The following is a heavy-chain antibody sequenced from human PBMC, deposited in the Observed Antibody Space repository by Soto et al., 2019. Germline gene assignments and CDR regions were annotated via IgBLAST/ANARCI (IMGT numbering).Heavy chain of an antibody. D-gene: IGHD4-17*01. J-gene: IGHJ6*02. CDR1: GYTFTSYY. Sequence: QVQLVQSGAEVKKPGASVKVSCKASGYTFTSYYMHWVRQAPGQGLEWMGIINPSGGSTSYAHKFQGRVTMIRDTSTSTVYMELRSLRSEDTAVYYCARKHADTMLTVTTLGMDVWGQGTTVTVSS. CDR3: ARKHADTMLTVTTLGMDV. CDR2: INPSGGST. V-gene: IGHV1-46*01.